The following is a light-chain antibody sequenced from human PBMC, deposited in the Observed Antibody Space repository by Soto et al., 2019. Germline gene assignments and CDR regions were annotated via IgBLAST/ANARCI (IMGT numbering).Light chain of an antibody. V-gene: IGLV2-8*01. J-gene: IGLJ2*01. CDR2: EVS. Sequence: QSALTQPPSASGSPGQSVTISCTGTSSDVGGYNYVSWYQQHPGKAPKLMIYEVSKRPSGVPDRFSGSKSGNTASLAVSGRQAEDEAAYYCSSYAGSTVGFGGGTQLTVL. CDR3: SSYAGSTVG. CDR1: SSDVGGYNY.